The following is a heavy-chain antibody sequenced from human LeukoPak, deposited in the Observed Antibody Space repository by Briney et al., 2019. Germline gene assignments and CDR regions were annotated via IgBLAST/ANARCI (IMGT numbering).Heavy chain of an antibody. CDR3: AREGSGSSLDY. Sequence: SETLSLTCAVNGGSFSGYYWSWIRQPPGKGLEWIGEINHSGGTNYNPSLKSRVTISIDTSKKQFSLKLSSVTAADTAVYYCAREGSGSSLDYWGQGTLVTVSS. CDR2: INHSGGT. D-gene: IGHD1-26*01. V-gene: IGHV4-34*01. CDR1: GGSFSGYY. J-gene: IGHJ4*02.